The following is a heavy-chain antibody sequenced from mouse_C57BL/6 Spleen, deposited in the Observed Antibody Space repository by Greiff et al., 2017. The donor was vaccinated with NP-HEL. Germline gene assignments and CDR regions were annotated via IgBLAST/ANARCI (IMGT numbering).Heavy chain of an antibody. CDR2: IWSGGSP. D-gene: IGHD2-2*01. J-gene: IGHJ3*01. V-gene: IGHV2-2*01. Sequence: QVQLQQSGPGLVQPSQSLSITCTVSGSSLTSYGVHWVRQSPGQGLEWLGVIWSGGSPDYNAAFISSLSISKNNPKSQVFFKMNSLQADDTAIYYCARRSYGYDEEFDYWGQGTLVTVSA. CDR1: GSSLTSYG. CDR3: ARRSYGYDEEFDY.